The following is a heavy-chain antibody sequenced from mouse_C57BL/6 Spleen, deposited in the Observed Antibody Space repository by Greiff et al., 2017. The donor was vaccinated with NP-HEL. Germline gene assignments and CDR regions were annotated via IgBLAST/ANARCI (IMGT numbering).Heavy chain of an antibody. CDR2: INPNNGGT. D-gene: IGHD1-1*01. Sequence: VQLQQSGPELVKPGASVKISCKASGYTFTDYYLNWVKQSHGKSLEWIGDINPNNGGTSYNQKFKGKATLTVDKSSSTAYMELRSLTSEDSAVYYCARAIYYYGSSPLDYWGQGTSVTVSS. CDR1: GYTFTDYY. V-gene: IGHV1-26*01. CDR3: ARAIYYYGSSPLDY. J-gene: IGHJ4*01.